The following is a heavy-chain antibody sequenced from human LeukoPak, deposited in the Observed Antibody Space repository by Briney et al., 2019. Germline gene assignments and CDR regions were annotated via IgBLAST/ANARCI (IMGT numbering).Heavy chain of an antibody. CDR2: ISHTGST. Sequence: SETLSLTCTVSNGPITSTKWWSWLRQSPGKGLEWIGEISHTGSTNYNPSFNSRVTMSVDKSKNQFSQNLKSVTAADTALYYCASSSLVVVVTYGFDIWGRGTAVTVSS. J-gene: IGHJ3*02. CDR3: ASSSLVVVVTYGFDI. CDR1: NGPITSTKW. D-gene: IGHD2-21*01. V-gene: IGHV4-4*02.